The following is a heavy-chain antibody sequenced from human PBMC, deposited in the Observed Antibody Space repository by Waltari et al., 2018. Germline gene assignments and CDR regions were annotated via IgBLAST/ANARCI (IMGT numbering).Heavy chain of an antibody. J-gene: IGHJ1*01. CDR1: GGSISSGGYY. Sequence: VQLQESGPGLVKPSQTLSLTCTVSGGSISSGGYYWSWIRQHPGKGLEWVSGISWNSGSIGYADSVKGRFTISRDNAKNSLYLQMNSLRAEDMALYYCARGRAGSSWYGAEYFQHWGQGTLVTVSS. CDR3: ARGRAGSSWYGAEYFQH. CDR2: ISWNSGSI. D-gene: IGHD6-13*01. V-gene: IGHV3-9*03.